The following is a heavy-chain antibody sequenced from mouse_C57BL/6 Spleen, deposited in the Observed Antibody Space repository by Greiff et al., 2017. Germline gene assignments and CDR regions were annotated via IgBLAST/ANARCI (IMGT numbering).Heavy chain of an antibody. Sequence: EVQRVESEGGLVQPGSSMKLSCTASGFTFSDYYMAWVRQVPEKGLEWVANINYDGSSTYYLDSLKSRFIISRDNAKNILYLQMSSLKSEDTATYYCARRGYDYGFDYWGQGTTLTVSS. J-gene: IGHJ2*01. CDR1: GFTFSDYY. CDR2: INYDGSST. D-gene: IGHD2-4*01. V-gene: IGHV5-16*01. CDR3: ARRGYDYGFDY.